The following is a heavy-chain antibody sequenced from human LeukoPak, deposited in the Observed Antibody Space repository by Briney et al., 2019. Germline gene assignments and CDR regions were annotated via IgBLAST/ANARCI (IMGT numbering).Heavy chain of an antibody. CDR2: IYHSGST. CDR3: ARKSGYSSSWYDDVFDI. J-gene: IGHJ3*02. V-gene: IGHV4-30-2*01. D-gene: IGHD6-13*01. Sequence: SQTLSLTCTVSGGSISSGGYYWSWIRQPPGKGLEWIGYIYHSGSTYYNPSLKSRVTISVDRSKNQFSLKLSSMTAADTAVYYCARKSGYSSSWYDDVFDIWGQGTMVTVSS. CDR1: GGSISSGGYY.